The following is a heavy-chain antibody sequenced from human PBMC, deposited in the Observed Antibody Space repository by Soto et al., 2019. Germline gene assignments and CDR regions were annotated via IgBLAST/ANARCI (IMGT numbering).Heavy chain of an antibody. J-gene: IGHJ3*02. CDR1: GYSFTSYW. Sequence: PGESLKISCKGSGYSFTSYWIGWVRQMPGKGLEWMGIIYPGDSDTRYSPSFQGQVTISADKSISTAYLQWSSLKASDTAMYYCASRMNYPGVRGYLRNDAFEIWGQGTMVTVSS. CDR2: IYPGDSDT. V-gene: IGHV5-51*01. D-gene: IGHD3-3*01. CDR3: ASRMNYPGVRGYLRNDAFEI.